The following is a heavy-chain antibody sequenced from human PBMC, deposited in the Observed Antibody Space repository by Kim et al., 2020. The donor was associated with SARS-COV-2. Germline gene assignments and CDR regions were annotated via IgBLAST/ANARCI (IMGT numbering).Heavy chain of an antibody. D-gene: IGHD3-22*01. CDR3: ARGLVRITMIVVVIPLTANWFDP. CDR1: GGSFSGYY. J-gene: IGHJ5*02. Sequence: SETLSLTCAVYGGSFSGYYWSRIRQPPGKGLEWIGEINHSGSTNYNPSLKSRVTISVDTSKNQFSLKLSSVTAADTAVYYCARGLVRITMIVVVIPLTANWFDPWGQGTLVTVSS. CDR2: INHSGST. V-gene: IGHV4-34*01.